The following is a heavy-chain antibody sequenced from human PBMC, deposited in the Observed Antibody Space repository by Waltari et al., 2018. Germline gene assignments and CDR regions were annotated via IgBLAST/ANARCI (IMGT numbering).Heavy chain of an antibody. CDR2: IKQDGSEK. Sequence: EVQLVESGGGLVQPGGSLRLSCAASGFTFRSYWMSWVRQAPGKGLEWVANIKQDGSEKYYVDSVKGRFTISRDNAKNSLYLQMNSLRAEDTAVYYCARGLATWDYWGQGTLVTVSS. CDR1: GFTFRSYW. J-gene: IGHJ4*02. D-gene: IGHD5-12*01. CDR3: ARGLATWDY. V-gene: IGHV3-7*04.